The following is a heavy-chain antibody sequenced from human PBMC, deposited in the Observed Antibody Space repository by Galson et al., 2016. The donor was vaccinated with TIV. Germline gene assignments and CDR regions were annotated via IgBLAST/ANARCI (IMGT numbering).Heavy chain of an antibody. V-gene: IGHV3-48*01. CDR1: GFIFSRYS. Sequence: LRLSCAASGFIFSRYSMNWVRQAPGKGLEWVSYISSSSSTKHYADSVKGRFTISRDNAKNSLFLQMNSLRAEDTAVYYCARDRGYDTYDFWGQGSLVIVSS. J-gene: IGHJ4*02. CDR2: ISSSSSTK. CDR3: ARDRGYDTYDF. D-gene: IGHD5-18*01.